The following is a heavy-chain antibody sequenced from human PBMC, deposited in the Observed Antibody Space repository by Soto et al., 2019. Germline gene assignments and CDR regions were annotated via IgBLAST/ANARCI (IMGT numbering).Heavy chain of an antibody. V-gene: IGHV3-7*05. CDR3: ARDVSPGRNSLFLAAFEI. CDR2: INRDGSKK. D-gene: IGHD3-10*01. J-gene: IGHJ3*02. CDR1: GFTLSAYW. Sequence: EVQLEESGGDLVQPGGSLRLSCEASGFTLSAYWMTWVRQAPGKGLEWVANINRDGSKKSYLDSVRGRFTISRDNVGNSLYLQMDSLRADDTALFYCARDVSPGRNSLFLAAFEIWGQGTMVTESS.